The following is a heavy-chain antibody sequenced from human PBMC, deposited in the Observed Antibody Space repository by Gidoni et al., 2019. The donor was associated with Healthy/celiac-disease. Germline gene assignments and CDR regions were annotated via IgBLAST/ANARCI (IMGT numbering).Heavy chain of an antibody. J-gene: IGHJ3*02. CDR2: ISGSGGSS. CDR1: GVTLSSYA. Sequence: EVQLLESGGGLVQPGGSLRRSCAASGVTLSSYAMSWVRQAPGKGLGWVSAISGSGGSSSYADSVKGRFTISRDNSKNTLYLQMNSLRAEDTAVYYCAKLVATMRGHDAFDIWGQGTMVTVSS. D-gene: IGHD5-12*01. CDR3: AKLVATMRGHDAFDI. V-gene: IGHV3-23*01.